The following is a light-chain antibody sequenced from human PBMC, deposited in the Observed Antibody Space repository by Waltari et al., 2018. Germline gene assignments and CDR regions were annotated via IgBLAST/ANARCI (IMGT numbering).Light chain of an antibody. CDR2: EDN. J-gene: IGLJ2*01. V-gene: IGLV6-57*03. Sequence: NFMLTQPHSVSASPGKTVTIPCTRSSGSIASNYVQWYQQRPGSAPTTVIYEDNQRPSGVPDRFSGSIDSSSNSASLTISGLKTEDEADYYCQSYDSSNHEVVFGGGTKLTVL. CDR3: QSYDSSNHEVV. CDR1: SGSIASNY.